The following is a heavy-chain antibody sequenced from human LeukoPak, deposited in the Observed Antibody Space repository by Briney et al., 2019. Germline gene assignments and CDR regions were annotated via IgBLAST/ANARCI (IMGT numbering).Heavy chain of an antibody. J-gene: IGHJ6*02. CDR3: AKEGGIYYSYYYGMDV. V-gene: IGHV3-30*18. D-gene: IGHD3-16*01. CDR1: GFTFSSYG. CDR2: ISYEGSSK. Sequence: PGGSLRLSCAASGFTFSSYGMIWVRQAPGKGLEGGAVISYEGSSKYYSDSVKGRFTISRDNYKKTLYLQMNSLRAEDTAVYYCAKEGGIYYSYYYGMDVWGQGTTVTVSS.